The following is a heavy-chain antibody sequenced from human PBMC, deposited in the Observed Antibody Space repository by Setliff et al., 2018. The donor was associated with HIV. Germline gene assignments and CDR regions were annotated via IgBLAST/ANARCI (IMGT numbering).Heavy chain of an antibody. CDR3: ARGSYGSVLL. CDR1: GDSVSSNSAA. J-gene: IGHJ4*02. V-gene: IGHV6-1*01. Sequence: SQTLSLTCAISGDSVSSNSAAWNWVRQSPSRGLEWLGRTYFRSKWYNNYAASVEGRITISPDTSRNEFFLQLNSVTPEDTAVYYCARGSYGSVLLWGQGTLVTVPS. CDR2: TYFRSKWYN. D-gene: IGHD6-19*01.